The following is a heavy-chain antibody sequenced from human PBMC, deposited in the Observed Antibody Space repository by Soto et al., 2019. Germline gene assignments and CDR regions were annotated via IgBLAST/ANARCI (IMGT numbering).Heavy chain of an antibody. Sequence: PSETLSLTCTVSGGSISSSSYYWGWIRQPPGKGLEWIGSIYYSGSTYYNPSLKSRVTISVDTSKNQFSLKLSSVTAADTAVYYCARDSGSSYYDFWCGYYLGYGMDVWGQGTTVTVSS. CDR2: IYYSGST. CDR3: ARDSGSSYYDFWCGYYLGYGMDV. D-gene: IGHD3-3*01. V-gene: IGHV4-39*02. CDR1: GGSISSSSYY. J-gene: IGHJ6*02.